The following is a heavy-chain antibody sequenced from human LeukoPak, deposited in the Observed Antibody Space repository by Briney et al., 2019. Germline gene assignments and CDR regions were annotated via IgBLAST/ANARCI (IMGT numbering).Heavy chain of an antibody. CDR2: IYYSGST. J-gene: IGHJ4*02. V-gene: IGHV4-59*01. Sequence: PSETLSLTCTVSGCSISSYYWSWIRQPPGKGLEWIWYIYYSGSTNYNPSLKSRVTISVDTSKNQFSLKLSSVTAADTAVYYCALYYYDSSGYYPWWGQGTLVTVSS. D-gene: IGHD3-22*01. CDR1: GCSISSYY. CDR3: ALYYYDSSGYYPW.